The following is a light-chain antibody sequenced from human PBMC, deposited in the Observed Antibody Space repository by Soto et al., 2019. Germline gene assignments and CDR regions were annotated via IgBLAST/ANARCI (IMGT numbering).Light chain of an antibody. Sequence: QSVLTQSPSASASLGASVTLTCTLSSGHSSYAIAWHQQQPEKGPRYLMKLNSDGSHSKGDGIPDRFSGSSSGAERYLTISSLQSEDEADYYCQTWGTGIQGFGGGTKLTVL. CDR1: SGHSSYA. CDR3: QTWGTGIQG. CDR2: LNSDGSH. V-gene: IGLV4-69*01. J-gene: IGLJ3*02.